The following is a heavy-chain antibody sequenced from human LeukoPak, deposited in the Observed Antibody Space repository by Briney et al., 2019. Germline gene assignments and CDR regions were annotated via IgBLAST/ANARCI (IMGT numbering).Heavy chain of an antibody. CDR2: IYYSGST. CDR1: GGSFSGDY. Sequence: SETLSLTCAVYGGSFSGDYWSWIRQPPGKGLEWIGYIYYSGSTNYNPSLKSRVTISVDTSKNQFSLKLSSVTAADTAVYYCARDRRTVTTQFYYYYYGMDVWGQGTTVTVSS. V-gene: IGHV4-59*01. J-gene: IGHJ6*02. CDR3: ARDRRTVTTQFYYYYYGMDV. D-gene: IGHD4-11*01.